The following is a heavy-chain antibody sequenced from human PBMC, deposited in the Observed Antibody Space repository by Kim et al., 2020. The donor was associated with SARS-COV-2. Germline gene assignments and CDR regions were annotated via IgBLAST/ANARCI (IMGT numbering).Heavy chain of an antibody. D-gene: IGHD3-16*01. Sequence: GGSLRLSCATSGFTFSAYDMNWVRRAPGKGLEWLSFITKSSTTIYYAESVKGRFTISRDNAKNSLYLQMNSLRDEDTALYYCVRDRMGGAFDIWGQGTMVTVSS. V-gene: IGHV3-48*02. CDR2: ITKSSTTI. CDR1: GFTFSAYD. J-gene: IGHJ3*02. CDR3: VRDRMGGAFDI.